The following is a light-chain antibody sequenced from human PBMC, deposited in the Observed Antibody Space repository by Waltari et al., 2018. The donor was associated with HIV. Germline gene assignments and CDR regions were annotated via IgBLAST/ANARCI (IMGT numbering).Light chain of an antibody. V-gene: IGLV1-51*01. J-gene: IGLJ2*01. CDR1: SPNIGNNY. CDR2: DNN. Sequence: QSVLPPPPSVSAAPGQKVTIPCSGSSPNIGNNYVTWYQQLPGTAPKLLIYDNNKRPSGIPDRFSGSKSGTSATLGITGLQTGDEADYYCGTWDSSLSAVVFGGGTKLTVL. CDR3: GTWDSSLSAVV.